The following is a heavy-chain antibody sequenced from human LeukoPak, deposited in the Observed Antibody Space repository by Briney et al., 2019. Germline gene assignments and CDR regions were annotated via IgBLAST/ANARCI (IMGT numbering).Heavy chain of an antibody. CDR3: ARVKGRAYYDILTGYYAPFDY. V-gene: IGHV1-2*02. J-gene: IGHJ4*02. D-gene: IGHD3-9*01. CDR1: GYTFTGYY. CDR2: INPNSGGT. Sequence: ASVKVSCKASGYTFTGYYMHWVRQAPGQGLEWMGWINPNSGGTNYAQKFQGRVTMTRDTSISTAYMELSRLRSDDTAVYYCARVKGRAYYDILTGYYAPFDYWGQGTLVTVSS.